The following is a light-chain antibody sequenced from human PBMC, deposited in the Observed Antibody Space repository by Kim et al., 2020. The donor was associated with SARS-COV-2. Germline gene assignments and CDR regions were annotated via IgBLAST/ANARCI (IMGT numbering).Light chain of an antibody. CDR1: QSVDSSY. CDR3: QQYGSSRT. Sequence: SLSPGERATLSCGASQSVDSSYLAWYQQKPGLAPRLLIYDASSRATGIPDRFSGSGSGTDFTLTISRLEPEDFAVYYCQQYGSSRTFGQGTKLEIK. CDR2: DAS. J-gene: IGKJ2*01. V-gene: IGKV3D-20*01.